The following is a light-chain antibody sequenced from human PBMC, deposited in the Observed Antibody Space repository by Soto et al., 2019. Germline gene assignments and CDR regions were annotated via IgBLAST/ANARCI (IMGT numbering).Light chain of an antibody. Sequence: DMEMTQSPSALSASVGDRVTITCRASQSISNYLNWYQHKPGKVPKLLMYAASSLQSGVPTRFSGSGSGTDFPLTITSLQPEDFATYYCQQSYGTPLTFGGGTTIEIK. CDR2: AAS. J-gene: IGKJ4*01. V-gene: IGKV1-39*01. CDR1: QSISNY. CDR3: QQSYGTPLT.